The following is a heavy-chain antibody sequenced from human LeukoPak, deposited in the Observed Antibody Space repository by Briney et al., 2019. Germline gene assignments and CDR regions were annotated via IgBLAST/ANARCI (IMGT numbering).Heavy chain of an antibody. D-gene: IGHD6-25*01. J-gene: IGHJ6*03. Sequence: ASVKVSCKASGYSLTSYALNWVRQAPGQGFEWMGIINPSGGSTSYAQKFQGRVTMTRDMSTSTVYMELSSLRSDDTAIYYCGLSGNYYYYYMDVWGKGTTVTISS. CDR3: GLSGNYYYYYMDV. CDR1: GYSLTSYA. V-gene: IGHV1-46*01. CDR2: INPSGGST.